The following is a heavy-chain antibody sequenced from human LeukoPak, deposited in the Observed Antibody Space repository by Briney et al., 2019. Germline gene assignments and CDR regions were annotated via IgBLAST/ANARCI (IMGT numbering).Heavy chain of an antibody. CDR3: AKAGCSGGSCYHSGGYSYGPFYYYYGMDV. CDR1: GFTFSSYA. J-gene: IGHJ6*02. Sequence: GGSLRLSCAASGFTFSSYAMSWVRQAPGKGLEWVSAISGSGGSTYYADSVKGRFTISRDNSKNTLYLQMNSLRAEDTAVYYCAKAGCSGGSCYHSGGYSYGPFYYYYGMDVWGQGTTVTVSS. V-gene: IGHV3-23*01. D-gene: IGHD2-15*01. CDR2: ISGSGGST.